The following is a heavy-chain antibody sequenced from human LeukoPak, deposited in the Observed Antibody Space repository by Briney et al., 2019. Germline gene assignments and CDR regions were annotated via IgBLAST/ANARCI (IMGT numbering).Heavy chain of an antibody. J-gene: IGHJ6*02. CDR1: GFTFSSYA. CDR2: ISGSGGST. D-gene: IGHD5-18*01. CDR3: ASTRGYSYGYGMDV. Sequence: PGGSLRLSCAASGFTFSSYAMSWVRQAPGKGLEWVAAISGSGGSTYYADSVKGRFTISRDNSKNTLYLQMNSLRAEDTAVYYCASTRGYSYGYGMDVWGQGTTVTVSS. V-gene: IGHV3-23*01.